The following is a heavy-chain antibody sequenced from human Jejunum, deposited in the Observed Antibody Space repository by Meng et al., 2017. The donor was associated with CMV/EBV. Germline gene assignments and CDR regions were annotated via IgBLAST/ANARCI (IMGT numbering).Heavy chain of an antibody. CDR3: VTNVYCSGGGCRNY. Sequence: GFTFSGDWVHCVRQAPGKGLVLVSRINGDGTSSGYADSVKGRFTISRDNANNMLYLQLDSLRAEDTAVYYCVTNVYCSGGGCRNYWGQGTRVTVSS. CDR2: INGDGTSS. CDR1: GFTFSGDW. V-gene: IGHV3-74*01. D-gene: IGHD2-15*01. J-gene: IGHJ4*02.